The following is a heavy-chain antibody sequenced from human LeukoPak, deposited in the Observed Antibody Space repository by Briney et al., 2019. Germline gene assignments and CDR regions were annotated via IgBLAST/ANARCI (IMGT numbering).Heavy chain of an antibody. CDR1: GFTFSRYW. CDR3: TANWFDP. CDR2: INSDASRT. Sequence: GGSLRLSCAASGFTFSRYWMHWVRQAPGKGLVWVSRINSDASRTNYADSVKGRFTISRDNAKNTLYLHMNSLRAEDTAVYYCTANWFDPWGQGTLVTVSS. V-gene: IGHV3-74*01. J-gene: IGHJ5*02.